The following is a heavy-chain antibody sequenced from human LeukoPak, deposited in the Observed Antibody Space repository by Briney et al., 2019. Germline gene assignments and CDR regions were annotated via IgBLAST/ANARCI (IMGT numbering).Heavy chain of an antibody. CDR2: ISSSSSYI. Sequence: GGSLRLSCAASGFTFSSYSMNWVRQAPGKGLEWVSSISSSSSYIYYADSVKGRFTISRGNAKNSLYLQMNSLRAEDTAVYYCARGRTRRFDPWGQGTLVTVSS. CDR1: GFTFSSYS. V-gene: IGHV3-21*01. CDR3: ARGRTRRFDP. J-gene: IGHJ5*02. D-gene: IGHD3-3*01.